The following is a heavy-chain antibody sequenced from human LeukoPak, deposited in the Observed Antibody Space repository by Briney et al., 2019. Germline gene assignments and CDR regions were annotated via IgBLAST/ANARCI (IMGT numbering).Heavy chain of an antibody. CDR2: ISSSSSYI. J-gene: IGHJ4*02. CDR3: ARDRRYCSSTSCYVPFDY. Sequence: GGSLRLSCAASGFTFSSYSMNWVRQAPGKGLEWVSSISSSSSYIYYADSVKGRFTISRDNAKNSLYLQMNSLRAEDTAVYYCARDRRYCSSTSCYVPFDYWGQGTLVTVSS. D-gene: IGHD2-2*01. CDR1: GFTFSSYS. V-gene: IGHV3-21*01.